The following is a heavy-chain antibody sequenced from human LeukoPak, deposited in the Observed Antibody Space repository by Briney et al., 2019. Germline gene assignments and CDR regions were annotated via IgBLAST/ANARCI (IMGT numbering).Heavy chain of an antibody. CDR2: IFYDGSNK. V-gene: IGHV3-33*01. CDR3: ARDQALYFSYGDY. J-gene: IGHJ4*02. D-gene: IGHD2/OR15-2a*01. Sequence: PGRSLRLSCAASGFTFSNYGMRWVRQAPGKGLEWLAAIFYDGSNKYYADTVKGRFTISRDNSKNTLYPQVNSLTAEDTAVYYCARDQALYFSYGDYWGQGTLVTVSS. CDR1: GFTFSNYG.